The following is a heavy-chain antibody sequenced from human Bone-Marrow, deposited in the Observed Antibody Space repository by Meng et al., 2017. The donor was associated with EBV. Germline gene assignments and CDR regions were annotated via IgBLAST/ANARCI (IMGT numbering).Heavy chain of an antibody. CDR2: ISNDVTNE. CDR3: ARDGGGGYNMIDY. Sequence: QVQPVDAGGSVVQPGRSLSLSCVASGFTFSRFSMHWVRLLPGKGLESVAVISNDVTNEYYADSVKGRFTISRDNPKSTLYLQMNSLRAEDTALYYCARDGGGGYNMIDYWGQGTLVTVSS. J-gene: IGHJ4*02. V-gene: IGHV3-30-3*01. D-gene: IGHD5-24*01. CDR1: GFTFSRFS.